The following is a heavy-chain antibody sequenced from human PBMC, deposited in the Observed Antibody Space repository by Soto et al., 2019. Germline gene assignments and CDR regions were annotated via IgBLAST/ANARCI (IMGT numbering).Heavy chain of an antibody. D-gene: IGHD6-19*01. J-gene: IGHJ4*02. CDR2: IDSGGSTI. V-gene: IGHV3-48*01. CDR1: GFTFSSYS. CDR3: ARRTSGWYSDY. Sequence: EVQLVESGGGLVQPGGSLRLSCAASGFTFSSYSMIWVRQAPGKGLECISYIDSGGSTIYQADSVKGRFTISRDNAKNSLYLQMNGLRAEDTALYYCARRTSGWYSDYWGLGTLVTVSS.